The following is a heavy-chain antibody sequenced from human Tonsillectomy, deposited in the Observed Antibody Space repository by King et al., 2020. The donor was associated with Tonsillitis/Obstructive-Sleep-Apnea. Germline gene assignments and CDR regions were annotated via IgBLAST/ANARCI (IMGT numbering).Heavy chain of an antibody. Sequence: VQLQESGPGLVKPSETLSLTCTVSGGSISSYYWSWIRQPPGKGLEWIGYISYSGNTNYNPSLKSRVTISIDTSKNHFSLKLSSVTAADTAVYYCANFEGGAAWPSYDYCVGGGGKGTTVTVS. V-gene: IGHV4-59*08. CDR1: GGSISSYY. CDR2: ISYSGNT. J-gene: IGHJ6*03. D-gene: IGHD1-26*01. CDR3: ANFEGGAAWPSYDYCVGG.